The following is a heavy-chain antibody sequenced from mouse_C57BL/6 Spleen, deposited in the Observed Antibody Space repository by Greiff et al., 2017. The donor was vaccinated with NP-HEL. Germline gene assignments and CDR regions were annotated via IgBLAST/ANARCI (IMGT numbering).Heavy chain of an antibody. CDR3: TRGHYDYENYAMDY. D-gene: IGHD2-4*01. V-gene: IGHV5-9-1*02. CDR1: GFTFSSYA. Sequence: DVHLVESGEGLVKPGGSLKLSCAASGFTFSSYAMSWVRQTPEKRLEWVAYISSGGDYIYYADTVKGRFTISRDNARNTLYLQMSSLKSEDTAMYYCTRGHYDYENYAMDYWGQGTSVTVSS. J-gene: IGHJ4*01. CDR2: ISSGGDYI.